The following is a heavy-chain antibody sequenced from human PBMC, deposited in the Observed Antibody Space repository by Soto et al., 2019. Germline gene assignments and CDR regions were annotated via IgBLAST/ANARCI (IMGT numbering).Heavy chain of an antibody. Sequence: PSETLSLTCTVSGGSISSYYWSWIRQPPGKGLEWIGYIYYSGSTNYNPSLKSRVTISVDTSKNQFSLKLSSVTAADTAVYYCARGLSSGWYVEPTFDPWGQGTLVTVSS. V-gene: IGHV4-59*01. D-gene: IGHD6-19*01. CDR2: IYYSGST. CDR1: GGSISSYY. J-gene: IGHJ5*02. CDR3: ARGLSSGWYVEPTFDP.